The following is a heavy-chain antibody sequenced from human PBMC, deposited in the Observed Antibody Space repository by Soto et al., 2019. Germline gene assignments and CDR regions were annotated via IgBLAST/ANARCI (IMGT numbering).Heavy chain of an antibody. CDR2: FSAGGSR. Sequence: GGSLRLSCAASGFTVSSSAMIWVRQAPGKGLEWVATFSAGGSRYYADSVKGRFTISRNSSQNTLYLQMNGLRAEDTALYYCAKDRGSGGIVAGTPDYWGQGTLVTVSS. V-gene: IGHV3-23*01. D-gene: IGHD6-19*01. CDR1: GFTVSSSA. CDR3: AKDRGSGGIVAGTPDY. J-gene: IGHJ4*02.